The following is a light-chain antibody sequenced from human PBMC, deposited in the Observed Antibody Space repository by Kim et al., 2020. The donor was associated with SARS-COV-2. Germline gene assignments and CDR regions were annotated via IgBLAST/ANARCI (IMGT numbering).Light chain of an antibody. Sequence: SPGERATISCRASQSVRSSFLAWYQQNPGQSPRLLIYGASNRATGIPARFSGSGSGTEFTLTISSLQSEDFAVYYCQQYSDWPLTLGGGTKVDIK. J-gene: IGKJ4*01. CDR2: GAS. CDR3: QQYSDWPLT. CDR1: QSVRSS. V-gene: IGKV3-15*01.